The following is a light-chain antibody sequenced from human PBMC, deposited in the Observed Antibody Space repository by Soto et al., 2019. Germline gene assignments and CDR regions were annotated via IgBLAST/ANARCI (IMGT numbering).Light chain of an antibody. CDR2: AAS. J-gene: IGKJ2*01. V-gene: IGKV3-20*01. CDR1: QSVSSSY. CDR3: QQCGYSPMYT. Sequence: EIVLTQSPGTLSLSPGERATLSCRASQSVSSSYLAWYQQKPGQAPRLLIYAASSRATGIPDRFSGSGSGTDFTLTISRLEPEDFALYYCQQCGYSPMYTFGQGTKLEIK.